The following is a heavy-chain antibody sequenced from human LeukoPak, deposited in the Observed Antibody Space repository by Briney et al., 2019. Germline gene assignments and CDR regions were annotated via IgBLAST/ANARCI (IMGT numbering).Heavy chain of an antibody. CDR3: ASEGYLAVATLEFDY. V-gene: IGHV3-48*04. Sequence: PGGSLRLSCAASGFTFSSYSMNWVRQAPGKGLEWVSHISSSSSTIYYADSVKGRFTISRDNAKNTLYLQMNSLRAEDTAVYYCASEGYLAVATLEFDYRGQGTLVTVSS. D-gene: IGHD6-19*01. J-gene: IGHJ4*02. CDR2: ISSSSSTI. CDR1: GFTFSSYS.